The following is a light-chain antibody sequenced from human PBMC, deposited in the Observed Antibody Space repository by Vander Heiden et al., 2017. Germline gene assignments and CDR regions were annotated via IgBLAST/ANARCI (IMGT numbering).Light chain of an antibody. CDR1: KVGNKN. Sequence: SYELTQPPSVSLFPGQTASITCSGDKVGNKNACWYQQKPGQSPVLVIYEDNKRPSGIPERFSGSNSGNTATLTISGTQPLDEADYYCQAWDSNKGVFGGGTKLTVL. CDR2: EDN. J-gene: IGLJ2*01. V-gene: IGLV3-1*01. CDR3: QAWDSNKGV.